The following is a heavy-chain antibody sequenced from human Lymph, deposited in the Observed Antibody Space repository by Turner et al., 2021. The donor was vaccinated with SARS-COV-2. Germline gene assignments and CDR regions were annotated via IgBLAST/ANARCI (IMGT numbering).Heavy chain of an antibody. J-gene: IGHJ4*02. Sequence: EVQLVESGGGLVKPGGSLRLSCAASGFTVSNAWLSLVRQSPGQGREWGGRIKSKTDGGTTDYAAPVKGRFTISRDDSKNTLYLQMSSLKTEDTAVYYCTTDPGQLVPYFDYWGQGTLVTVSS. CDR3: TTDPGQLVPYFDY. V-gene: IGHV3-15*01. CDR1: GFTVSNAW. CDR2: IKSKTDGGTT. D-gene: IGHD6-6*01.